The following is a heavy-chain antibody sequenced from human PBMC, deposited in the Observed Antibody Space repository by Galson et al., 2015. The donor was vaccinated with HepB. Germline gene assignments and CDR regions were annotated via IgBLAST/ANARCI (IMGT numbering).Heavy chain of an antibody. CDR2: IYTSGST. Sequence: TLSLTCTVSGGSISSGSYHWSWIRQPAGKGLEWIGRIYTSGSTNYNPSLKSRVTMSVDTSKNQFSLKLSSVTAADTAVYYCARGTGTYYDFWSGYEIDYWGQGTLVTVSS. CDR3: ARGTGTYYDFWSGYEIDY. D-gene: IGHD3-3*01. V-gene: IGHV4-61*02. CDR1: GGSISSGSYH. J-gene: IGHJ4*02.